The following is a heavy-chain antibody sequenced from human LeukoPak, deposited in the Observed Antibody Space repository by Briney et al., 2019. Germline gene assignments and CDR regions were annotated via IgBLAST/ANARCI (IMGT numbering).Heavy chain of an antibody. D-gene: IGHD6-13*01. Sequence: GGSLRLSCAASGFTFSSYALSWVRQAPGKGLEWVPATSGGGGSTYYADSVKGRFTISRDNSKNTLYLQMNSLRAEDTAVYYCAIFPSKHIAAAGSYFDYWGQGTLVTVSS. V-gene: IGHV3-23*01. CDR2: TSGGGGST. CDR3: AIFPSKHIAAAGSYFDY. J-gene: IGHJ4*02. CDR1: GFTFSSYA.